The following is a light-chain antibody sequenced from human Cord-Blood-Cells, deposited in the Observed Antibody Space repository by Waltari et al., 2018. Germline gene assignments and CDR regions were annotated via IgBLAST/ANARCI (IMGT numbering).Light chain of an antibody. J-gene: IGLJ2*01. Sequence: QSALTQPASVSGSPGQSITISCTGTNSDVGGYNYVSWYQQHPGKAPQLMIYDVSNRPSGVSNRFSGAKSGNTASLTISGLQAEDEADYYCSSYTSSSTLDVVFGGGTKLTVL. CDR2: DVS. CDR3: SSYTSSSTLDVV. V-gene: IGLV2-14*01. CDR1: NSDVGGYNY.